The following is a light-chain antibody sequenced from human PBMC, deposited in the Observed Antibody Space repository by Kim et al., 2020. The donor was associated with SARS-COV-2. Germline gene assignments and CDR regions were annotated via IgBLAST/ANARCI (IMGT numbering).Light chain of an antibody. J-gene: IGLJ3*02. Sequence: QSVVTQPASVSGSPGQSITISCAGTSSDVGGYDYVSWYQQHPGKVPKLMIYDVTNRPSGVSNSFSGSKSGNTASLTISGLQAEDEADYYCSSYTSSSSRVFGGGTQLTVL. CDR3: SSYTSSSSRV. V-gene: IGLV2-14*03. CDR1: SSDVGGYDY. CDR2: DVT.